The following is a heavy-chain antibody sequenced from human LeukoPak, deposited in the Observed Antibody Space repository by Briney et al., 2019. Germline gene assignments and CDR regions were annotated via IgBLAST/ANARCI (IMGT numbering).Heavy chain of an antibody. J-gene: IGHJ4*02. V-gene: IGHV3-23*01. Sequence: PGGSLRLSCAASGFTFSSYWMSWVRQAPGKGLEWVSGISGSGGSTYYADSVKGRFTISRDNSKNTLYLQMNSLRSEDTAVYYCARTSKDDSSRQDFDYWGQGTLVTVSS. CDR2: ISGSGGST. CDR3: ARTSKDDSSRQDFDY. D-gene: IGHD6-13*01. CDR1: GFTFSSYW.